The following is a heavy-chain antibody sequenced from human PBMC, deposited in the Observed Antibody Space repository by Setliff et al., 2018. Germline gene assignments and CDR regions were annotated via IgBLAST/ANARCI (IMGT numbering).Heavy chain of an antibody. Sequence: SETLSLTCTVSGGSFSNYYWGWVRQPPGKGLEWIGYIYYSGSTNYNPSLKSRVTISVDTSKNQFSLKLTSVTAADTAVYYCAREAGTIWGQGTLVTVSS. CDR3: AREAGTI. D-gene: IGHD1-1*01. CDR1: GGSFSNYY. CDR2: IYYSGST. J-gene: IGHJ4*02. V-gene: IGHV4-59*12.